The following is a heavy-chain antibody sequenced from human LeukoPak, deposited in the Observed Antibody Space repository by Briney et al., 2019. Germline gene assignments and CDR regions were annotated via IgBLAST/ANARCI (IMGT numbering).Heavy chain of an antibody. CDR2: ISPRGDIT. CDR3: AKDDDWGRFNH. J-gene: IGHJ1*01. D-gene: IGHD3-16*01. Sequence: GGSLRLSCAASGFSFRSHGMNWVRQAPGKGLEWVSGISPRGDITYYKDSVRGRFTISRDNFKNTVALQLNSLRAEDTAMYYCAKDDDWGRFNHWGQGTLVTVSS. CDR1: GFSFRSHG. V-gene: IGHV3-23*01.